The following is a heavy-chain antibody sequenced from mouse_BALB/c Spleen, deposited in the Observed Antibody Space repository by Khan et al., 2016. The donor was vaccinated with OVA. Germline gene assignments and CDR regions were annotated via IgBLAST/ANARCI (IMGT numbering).Heavy chain of an antibody. CDR3: CRLFSHLYGGGWFVY. Sequence: EVQLQESGAELVKPGASVKLSCTASGFNIKDTYIHWVKQRPEQGLEWIGRIDPAHGKTKYDPKFQDKATIKADTSSNTAYLQLSSLPSEDTSLFYCCRLFSHLYGGGWFVYWGQGTLVTVSA. D-gene: IGHD1-1*01. CDR1: GFNIKDTY. CDR2: IDPAHGKT. V-gene: IGHV14-3*02. J-gene: IGHJ3*01.